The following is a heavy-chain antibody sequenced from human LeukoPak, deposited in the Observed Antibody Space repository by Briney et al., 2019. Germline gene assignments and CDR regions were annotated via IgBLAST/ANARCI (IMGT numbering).Heavy chain of an antibody. CDR3: ARDYSWYHNWFDP. D-gene: IGHD6-13*01. J-gene: IGHJ5*02. V-gene: IGHV3-7*01. CDR2: IKQDGSEK. Sequence: GGSLRLSCAASGFTFSSYWMSWVRQAPGKGLEWVANIKQDGSEKYYVDSVKGRFTISRDDAKNSLYLQMNSLRAEDTAVYYCARDYSWYHNWFDPWGQGTLVTVSS. CDR1: GFTFSSYW.